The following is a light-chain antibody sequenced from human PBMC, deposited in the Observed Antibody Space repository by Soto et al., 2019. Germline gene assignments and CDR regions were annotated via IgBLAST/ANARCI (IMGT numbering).Light chain of an antibody. CDR2: DVS. CDR3: SSYTSSSTVV. Sequence: QSVLTQPASVSGSPGQSITISCTGTSSDVGGYSYVSWYQQHPGKAPQLMIYDVSNRPSGVSNRFSGSKSGNTASLTISGLQAEDEADYYCSSYTSSSTVVFGGGTKLTVL. J-gene: IGLJ2*01. V-gene: IGLV2-14*01. CDR1: SSDVGGYSY.